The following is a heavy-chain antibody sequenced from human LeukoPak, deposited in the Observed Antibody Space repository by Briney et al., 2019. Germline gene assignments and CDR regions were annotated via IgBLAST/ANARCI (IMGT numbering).Heavy chain of an antibody. CDR3: AKDLYSYGSFDY. J-gene: IGHJ4*02. CDR2: ISYDGSNK. D-gene: IGHD5-18*01. CDR1: GFTFSSYG. V-gene: IGHV3-30*18. Sequence: PGRSLRLSCAASGFTFSSYGMHWVRQAPGKGLEWVAVISYDGSNKYYADSVKGRFTISRDNSKNTLYLQMNSLRAEDTAVYYCAKDLYSYGSFDYWGQGTLVTVSS.